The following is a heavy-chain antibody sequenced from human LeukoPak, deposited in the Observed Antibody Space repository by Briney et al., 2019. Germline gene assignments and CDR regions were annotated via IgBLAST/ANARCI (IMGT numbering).Heavy chain of an antibody. D-gene: IGHD1-14*01. CDR2: ISSSSSTI. J-gene: IGHJ4*02. Sequence: GGSLRLSCAASGFTFSSYSMNWVRQAPGKGLEWVSYISSSSSTIYYADSVKGRFTISRDNAKNSLYLQMNSLRAEGTAVYYCARHEPSGSIDYWGQGTLVTVSS. V-gene: IGHV3-48*01. CDR3: ARHEPSGSIDY. CDR1: GFTFSSYS.